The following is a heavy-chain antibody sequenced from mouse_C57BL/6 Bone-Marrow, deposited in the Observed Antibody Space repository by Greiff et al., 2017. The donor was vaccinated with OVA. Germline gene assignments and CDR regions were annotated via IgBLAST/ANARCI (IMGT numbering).Heavy chain of an antibody. V-gene: IGHV1-64*01. J-gene: IGHJ3*01. CDR3: AREGLAWFAY. CDR2: IHPNSGST. CDR1: GYTFTSYW. D-gene: IGHD3-3*01. Sequence: VQLQQPGAELVKPGASVKLSCKASGYTFTSYWMHWVKQRPGQGLEWIGMIHPNSGSTNFNEKFKSKATLTVDKSSSTAYMQLSSLTSEDSAVYYCAREGLAWFAYWGQGTLVTVSA.